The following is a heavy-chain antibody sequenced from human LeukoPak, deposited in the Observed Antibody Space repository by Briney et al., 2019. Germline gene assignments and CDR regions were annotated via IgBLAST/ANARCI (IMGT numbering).Heavy chain of an antibody. Sequence: WGSLRLSCAASGFTFSSYWMHWVRQAPGEGLEWVSAISGSGGSTYYADSVKGRFVISRDNSKNMLYLQMNSLRAEDTAVYYCAKTTRFCSGAICYFDYFDYWGQGTLVTVSS. CDR1: GFTFSSYW. J-gene: IGHJ4*02. V-gene: IGHV3-23*01. CDR2: ISGSGGST. CDR3: AKTTRFCSGAICYFDYFDY. D-gene: IGHD2-15*01.